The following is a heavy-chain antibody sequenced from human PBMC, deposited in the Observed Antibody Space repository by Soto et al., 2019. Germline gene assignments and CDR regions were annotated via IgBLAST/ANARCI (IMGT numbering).Heavy chain of an antibody. CDR2: ISYDGRNK. CDR3: AKDKAYDSSGYFDY. CDR1: GFTFSSYG. D-gene: IGHD3-22*01. J-gene: IGHJ4*02. Sequence: QVQLVESGGGVVQPGRSLRLSCAASGFTFSSYGMHWVRQAPGKGLEWVAVISYDGRNKYYADSVKGRFTISRDNSKNTLYLQMNSLRAEDTAVYYCAKDKAYDSSGYFDYWGQGTLVTVSS. V-gene: IGHV3-30*18.